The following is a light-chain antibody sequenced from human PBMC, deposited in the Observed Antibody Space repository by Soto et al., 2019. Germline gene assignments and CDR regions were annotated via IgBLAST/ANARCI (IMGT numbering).Light chain of an antibody. Sequence: EIVLTQSPATLSLSPGERATLSCRASQFVGGRLAWYQQKPGRAPRLVIYDTTNRATDFPPRFSASGSETDFTLTISSLEPEDFAIYYCQKRTSWPLTFGGGTKVEMK. CDR3: QKRTSWPLT. V-gene: IGKV3-11*01. CDR2: DTT. CDR1: QFVGGR. J-gene: IGKJ4*01.